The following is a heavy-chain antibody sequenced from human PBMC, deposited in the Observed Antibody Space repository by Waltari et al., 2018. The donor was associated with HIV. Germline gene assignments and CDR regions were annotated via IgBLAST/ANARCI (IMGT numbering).Heavy chain of an antibody. CDR2: INPSGGST. CDR3: ARARHNWNYYGY. CDR1: GYTFTSYY. Sequence: QVQLLQSGAEVKKPGASVKVSCKASGYTFTSYYMHWVRQAPGQGLEWRGIINPSGGSTSYAQKFQGRVTMTRDTSTSTVYMELSSLRSEDTAVYYCARARHNWNYYGYWGQGTLVTVSS. D-gene: IGHD1-20*01. J-gene: IGHJ4*02. V-gene: IGHV1-46*01.